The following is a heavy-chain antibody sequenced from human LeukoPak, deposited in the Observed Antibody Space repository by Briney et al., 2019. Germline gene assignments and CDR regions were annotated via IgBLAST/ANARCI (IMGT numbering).Heavy chain of an antibody. V-gene: IGHV3-7*03. Sequence: GWSLRLSCAASGFTFSRYWMSWVRQTPGKGLEWVANIKEDGGEKYYVDSVKGRFTISRDNAKSSLFLQMNSLRTEDTAVYYCATTRGFDYWGQGTLVTVSS. CDR1: GFTFSRYW. D-gene: IGHD1-1*01. CDR2: IKEDGGEK. CDR3: ATTRGFDY. J-gene: IGHJ4*02.